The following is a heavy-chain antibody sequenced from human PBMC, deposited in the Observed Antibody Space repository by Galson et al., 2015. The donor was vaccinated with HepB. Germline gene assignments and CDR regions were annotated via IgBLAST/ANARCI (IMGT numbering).Heavy chain of an antibody. CDR3: AREVVVVPAAHRRLPDAFDI. D-gene: IGHD2-2*01. J-gene: IGHJ3*02. V-gene: IGHV4-30-4*01. Sequence: LSLTCTVSGGSISSGDYYWSWIRQPPGKGLEWIGYIYYSGSTYYNPSLKSRVTISVDTSKNQFSLKLSSVTAADTAVYYCAREVVVVPAAHRRLPDAFDIWGQGTMVTVSS. CDR2: IYYSGST. CDR1: GGSISSGDYY.